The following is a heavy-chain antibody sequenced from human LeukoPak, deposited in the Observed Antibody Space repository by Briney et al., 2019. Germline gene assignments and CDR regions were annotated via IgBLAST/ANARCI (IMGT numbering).Heavy chain of an antibody. CDR2: IYYSGGT. CDR3: ARAAAGTLVRFDY. CDR1: GGSISSYY. D-gene: IGHD6-13*01. Sequence: PSETLSLTCTVSGGSISSYYWSWIRQPPGRGLEWIGCIYYSGGTKYNPSLTSRVTISVDTSKNQFSLQLTSVTAADTAVYYCARAAAGTLVRFDYWGQGTLVTVSS. J-gene: IGHJ4*02. V-gene: IGHV4-59*08.